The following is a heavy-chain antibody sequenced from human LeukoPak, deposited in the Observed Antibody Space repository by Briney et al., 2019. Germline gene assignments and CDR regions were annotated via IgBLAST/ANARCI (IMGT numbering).Heavy chain of an antibody. CDR2: IDWDDDK. CDR1: GFSLSTSGMC. J-gene: IGHJ4*02. D-gene: IGHD5-18*01. Sequence: SGPTLVNPTQTLTLTCTFSGFSLSTSGMCVSWIRQPPGKALEWLARIDWDDDKYYSTSLKTRLTISKDTSKNQVVLTMTNMDPVDTATYYCARILLRGYSYGADYWGQGTLVTVSS. CDR3: ARILLRGYSYGADY. V-gene: IGHV2-70*11.